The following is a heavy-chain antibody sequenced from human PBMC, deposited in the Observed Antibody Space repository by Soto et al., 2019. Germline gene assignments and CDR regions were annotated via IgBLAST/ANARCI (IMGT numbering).Heavy chain of an antibody. Sequence: ASVKVSCKASGYTFTSYYMHWVRQAPGQGLEWMGIINPSGGSTSYAQKFQGRVTMTRDTSTSTVYMELSSLRSEDTAVYYCARGSPAMVRGVIAIDYWGQGTLVTVSS. CDR2: INPSGGST. CDR1: GYTFTSYY. CDR3: ARGSPAMVRGVIAIDY. J-gene: IGHJ4*02. D-gene: IGHD3-10*01. V-gene: IGHV1-46*03.